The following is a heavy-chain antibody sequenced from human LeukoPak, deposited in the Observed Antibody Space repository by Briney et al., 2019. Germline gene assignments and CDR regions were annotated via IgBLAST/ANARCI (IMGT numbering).Heavy chain of an antibody. Sequence: SETLSLTCTVSGGSISSYYWSWIRQPPGKGLEWIGYIYYSGSTNYNPSLKSRVTISVDTSKNQFSLKLSSVTAAGTAVYYCARDGITMVRGSWDVWGQGTTVTVSS. J-gene: IGHJ6*02. CDR1: GGSISSYY. D-gene: IGHD3-10*01. CDR2: IYYSGST. V-gene: IGHV4-59*01. CDR3: ARDGITMVRGSWDV.